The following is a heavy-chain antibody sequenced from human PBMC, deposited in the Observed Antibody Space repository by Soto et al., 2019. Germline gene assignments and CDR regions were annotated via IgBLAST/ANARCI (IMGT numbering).Heavy chain of an antibody. J-gene: IGHJ6*02. Sequence: PGESLKISCKGAEGSFTSYWISWVRQIHGKGLEWMGRIDPSDSYTNYSPSFQGHVTISADKSISTAYLQWSSLKASDTAMYYCLLFSGDDKGYYYYGMDVWGQGTTVTVSS. V-gene: IGHV5-10-1*01. CDR1: EGSFTSYW. CDR2: IDPSDSYT. CDR3: LLFSGDDKGYYYYGMDV. D-gene: IGHD3-10*01.